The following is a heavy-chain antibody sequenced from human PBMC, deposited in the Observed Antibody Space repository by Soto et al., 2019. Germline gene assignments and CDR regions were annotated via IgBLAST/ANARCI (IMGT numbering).Heavy chain of an antibody. Sequence: GASVKVSCKVSGYTLTELSMHWVRQAPGKGLEWLGGFDPEDGETIYAQKFQGRVTMTEDTSTDTAYMELSSLRSEDTAVYYCATAPYSSSSVDFDDWGQGALVTVSS. CDR3: ATAPYSSSSVDFDD. J-gene: IGHJ4*02. D-gene: IGHD6-6*01. V-gene: IGHV1-24*01. CDR2: FDPEDGET. CDR1: GYTLTELS.